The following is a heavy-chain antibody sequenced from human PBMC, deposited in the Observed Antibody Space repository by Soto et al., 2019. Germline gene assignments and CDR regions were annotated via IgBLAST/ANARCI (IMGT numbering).Heavy chain of an antibody. V-gene: IGHV3-66*01. CDR1: GFTVSSNY. J-gene: IGHJ6*03. Sequence: EVQLVESGGGLVQPGGSLRLSCAASGFTVSSNYMSWVRQAPGKGLEWVSVIYSGGSTYYADSVKGRFTISRDNSKHTLYLQMNSLRAEDTAVYYCARAQLERGYYYYYYMDVWGKGTTVTVSS. CDR2: IYSGGST. D-gene: IGHD1-1*01. CDR3: ARAQLERGYYYYYYMDV.